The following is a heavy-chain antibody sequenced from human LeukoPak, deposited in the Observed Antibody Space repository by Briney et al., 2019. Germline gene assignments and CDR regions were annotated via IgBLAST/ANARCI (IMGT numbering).Heavy chain of an antibody. Sequence: SETLSLTCTVSGGSISSSSYYWGWIRQPPGKGLEWIGSIYYSGSTYYNPSLKSRVTISVDTSKNQFSLKLSSVTAADTDVYYCARQVYYDFWSGYYIFDYWGQGTLVTVSS. CDR1: GGSISSSSYY. CDR3: ARQVYYDFWSGYYIFDY. CDR2: IYYSGST. V-gene: IGHV4-39*01. J-gene: IGHJ4*02. D-gene: IGHD3-3*01.